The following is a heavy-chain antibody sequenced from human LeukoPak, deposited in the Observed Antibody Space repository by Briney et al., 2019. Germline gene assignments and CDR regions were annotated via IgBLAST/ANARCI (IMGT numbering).Heavy chain of an antibody. CDR1: GFTLSYYR. CDR3: VREGGYCSGATCRYFDY. Sequence: GSLRPSCAASGFTLSYYRMNWVRQAPGKGRGWVSSINALPSIIFYAASVKDRFAIARDNATKSLYLQMNSLRAEDTAVYYCVREGGYCSGATCRYFDYWGQGILVTVSS. J-gene: IGHJ4*02. D-gene: IGHD2-8*02. V-gene: IGHV3-21*01. CDR2: INALPSII.